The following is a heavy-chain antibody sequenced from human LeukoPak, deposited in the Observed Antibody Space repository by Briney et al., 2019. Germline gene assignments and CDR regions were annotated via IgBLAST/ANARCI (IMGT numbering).Heavy chain of an antibody. Sequence: GGSLRLSCAASGFTFSNYGMQWVRQAPGRGLEWVAFIPNVGSESVKGRFTVSRDNSKNTLYLQMNSLIPDDTAVYYCARDYGYGSFAFDCWGQGTLVTVSS. CDR2: IPNVGS. CDR1: GFTFSNYG. CDR3: ARDYGYGSFAFDC. D-gene: IGHD5-18*01. J-gene: IGHJ4*02. V-gene: IGHV3-30*02.